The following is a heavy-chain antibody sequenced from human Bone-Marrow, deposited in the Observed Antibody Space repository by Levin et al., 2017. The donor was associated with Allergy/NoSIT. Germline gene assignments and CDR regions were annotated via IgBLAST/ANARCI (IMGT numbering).Heavy chain of an antibody. CDR3: ARYCTGGSCYSRYGYGMDV. V-gene: IGHV3-69-1*01. CDR1: GFSFITYN. CDR2: ITSSNSI. J-gene: IGHJ6*02. D-gene: IGHD2-15*01. Sequence: PGGSLRLSCAASGFSFITYNMNWVRQAPGKGLEWVSSITSSNSIHYADSVKGRFTISRDNAKNSLYLQMNSLRAEDTAIYYCARYCTGGSCYSRYGYGMDVWGQGTTVTVSS.